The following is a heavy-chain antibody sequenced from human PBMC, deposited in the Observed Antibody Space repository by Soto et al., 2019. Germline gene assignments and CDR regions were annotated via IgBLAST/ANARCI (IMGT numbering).Heavy chain of an antibody. J-gene: IGHJ4*02. CDR2: ISTSSSLI. Sequence: EVQLVESGGGLVQPGGSLRLSCEASGFTFSSYSMNWVRQAPGKGLEWVSYISTSSSLIYYADSVRGRFTISRDNAKNSLYLQMSSLRDEDTAVYYCARDILSSGCSPFDYGGQGTLVTVSS. CDR3: ARDILSSGCSPFDY. V-gene: IGHV3-48*02. D-gene: IGHD6-19*01. CDR1: GFTFSSYS.